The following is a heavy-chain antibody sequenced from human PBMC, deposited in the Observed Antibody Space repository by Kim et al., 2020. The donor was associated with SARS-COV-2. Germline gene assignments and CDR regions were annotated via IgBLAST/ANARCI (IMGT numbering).Heavy chain of an antibody. Sequence: GPSLKSRLTITKDNSKNQVVLTMTNMDPVDTATYYCAHRPPGFWSGYFDYWGQGTLVTVSS. V-gene: IGHV2-5*05. D-gene: IGHD3-3*01. CDR3: AHRPPGFWSGYFDY. J-gene: IGHJ4*02.